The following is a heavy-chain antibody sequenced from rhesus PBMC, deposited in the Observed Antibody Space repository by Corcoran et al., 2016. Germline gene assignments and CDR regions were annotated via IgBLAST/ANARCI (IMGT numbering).Heavy chain of an antibody. CDR1: GDSISSNY. CDR2: ISGSGGRT. CDR3: AGVHCGGIYCYGGLDY. J-gene: IGHJ4*01. V-gene: IGHV4-173*01. D-gene: IGHD2-27*01. Sequence: QLQLQESGPGLVKPSETLSLTCAVSGDSISSNYWSWIRQPPGKVLEWIGRISGSGGRTDYNPSLKSHVIISTDTSKNEFSLELHSVTAADTAVYYCAGVHCGGIYCYGGLDYWGQGVLVTVSS.